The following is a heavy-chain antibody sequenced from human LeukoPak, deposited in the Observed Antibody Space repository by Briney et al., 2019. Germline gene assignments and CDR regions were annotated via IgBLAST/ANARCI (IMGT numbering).Heavy chain of an antibody. V-gene: IGHV3-7*01. CDR2: IKQDGSEK. Sequence: GGSLRLSCAASGFIFSSSWMHWVRQAPGKGLEWVANIKQDGSEKYYVDSVKGRFTISRDNAKNSLYLQMNSLRAEDTAVYYCAREASSGWYSVRDYMDVWGKGTTVTISS. CDR3: AREASSGWYSVRDYMDV. D-gene: IGHD6-19*01. CDR1: GFIFSSSW. J-gene: IGHJ6*03.